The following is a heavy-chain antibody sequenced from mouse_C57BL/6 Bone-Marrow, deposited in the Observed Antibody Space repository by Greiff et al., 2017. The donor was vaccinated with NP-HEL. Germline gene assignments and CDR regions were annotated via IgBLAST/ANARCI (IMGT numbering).Heavy chain of an antibody. J-gene: IGHJ3*01. CDR2: ISNGGGIT. CDR1: GFTFSDYY. V-gene: IGHV5-12*01. Sequence: EVHLVESGGGLVQPGGSLKLSCAASGFTFSDYYMYWVRQTPEKRLEWVAYISNGGGITYYPDTVKGRFTISRDNAKNTLYLQMSRLKSEDTAMYYCARHRDDGYYVVFAYWGQGTLVTVSA. CDR3: ARHRDDGYYVVFAY. D-gene: IGHD2-3*01.